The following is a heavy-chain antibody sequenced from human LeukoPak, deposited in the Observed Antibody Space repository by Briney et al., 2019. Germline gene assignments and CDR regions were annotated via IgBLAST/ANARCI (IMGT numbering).Heavy chain of an antibody. J-gene: IGHJ4*02. CDR1: GFTFSSYA. D-gene: IGHD6-19*01. CDR2: ISASGGST. Sequence: GGSLRLSCAASGFTFSSYAMSWVRQAPGKGLEWVSAISASGGSTNYADSVKGRFAISRDNPKNTLYLQMNSLRAEDTAVYYCAKRIFGYSSGWYDYWGQGTLVTVSS. CDR3: AKRIFGYSSGWYDY. V-gene: IGHV3-23*01.